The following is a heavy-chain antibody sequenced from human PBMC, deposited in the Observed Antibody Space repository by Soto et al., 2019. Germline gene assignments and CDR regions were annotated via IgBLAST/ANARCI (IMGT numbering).Heavy chain of an antibody. D-gene: IGHD3-3*01. CDR2: INPNSGGT. Sequence: ASVKVSCKASGYTFTGYYMHWVRQAPGQGLEWMGWINPNSGGTNYAQKFQGWVTMTRDTSISTAYMELSSLRSEDTAVYYCAAGDDYDFWSGYPDEPFDYWGQGTLVTVSS. CDR1: GYTFTGYY. V-gene: IGHV1-2*04. CDR3: AAGDDYDFWSGYPDEPFDY. J-gene: IGHJ4*02.